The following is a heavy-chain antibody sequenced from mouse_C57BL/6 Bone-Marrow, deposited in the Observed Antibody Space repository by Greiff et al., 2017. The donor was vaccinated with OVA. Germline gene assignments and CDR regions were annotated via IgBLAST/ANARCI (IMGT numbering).Heavy chain of an antibody. J-gene: IGHJ3*01. CDR1: GYTFTSYW. D-gene: IGHD3-2*02. Sequence: QVQLQQPGAELVKPGASVKLSCKASGYTFTSYWMHWVKQRPGRGLEWIGRIDPNSGGTKYNEKFKSKATLTVDKPSSTAYMQLSSLTSEDSAVFFCAKGAAQAKGWFACWGQGTLVTVSA. CDR3: AKGAAQAKGWFAC. CDR2: IDPNSGGT. V-gene: IGHV1-72*01.